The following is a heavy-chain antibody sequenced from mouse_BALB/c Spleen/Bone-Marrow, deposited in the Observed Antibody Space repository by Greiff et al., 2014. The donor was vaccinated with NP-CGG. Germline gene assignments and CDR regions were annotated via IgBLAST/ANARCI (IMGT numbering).Heavy chain of an antibody. V-gene: IGHV5-6-4*01. CDR2: ISSGGHDT. CDR1: GFTFSSYS. CDR3: SKDEGYDYSYYFDY. J-gene: IGHJ2*01. Sequence: DVQLQESGGGLVKPGGSLKLSCAASGFTFSSYSMSWVRQTPEKRLEWVATISSGGHDTYYPDSVKGRFTISRDNAKNTLYLQMSSLKSEDTAMYYCSKDEGYDYSYYFDYWGQGTTLTVSS. D-gene: IGHD2-4*01.